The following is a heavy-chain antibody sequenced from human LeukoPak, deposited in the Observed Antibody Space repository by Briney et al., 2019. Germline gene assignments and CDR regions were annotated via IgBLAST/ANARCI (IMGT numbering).Heavy chain of an antibody. J-gene: IGHJ3*02. CDR3: ARDPSDPEGWRQWLVGYAFDI. CDR1: GFTFSSYW. D-gene: IGHD6-19*01. V-gene: IGHV3-7*01. CDR2: IKQDGSEK. Sequence: GGSLRLSCAASGFTFSSYWMSWVRQAPGKGLEWVANIKQDGSEKYYVDSVKGRFTISRDNAKNSLYLQMNSLRAEDTAVYYCARDPSDPEGWRQWLVGYAFDIWGQGTMVTVSS.